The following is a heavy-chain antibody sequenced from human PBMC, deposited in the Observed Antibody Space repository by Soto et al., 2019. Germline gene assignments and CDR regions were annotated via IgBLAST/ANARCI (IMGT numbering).Heavy chain of an antibody. V-gene: IGHV1-3*01. D-gene: IGHD1-26*01. CDR1: GYTFTSYA. Sequence: ASVKVSCKASGYTFTSYAMHWVRQAPGQRLEWMGWINAGNGNTKYSQKFQGRVTITRDTSASTAYMELSSLRSEDTAGYYCARAGVGATPNYYGGQGTLVTVSS. CDR2: INAGNGNT. J-gene: IGHJ4*02. CDR3: ARAGVGATPNYY.